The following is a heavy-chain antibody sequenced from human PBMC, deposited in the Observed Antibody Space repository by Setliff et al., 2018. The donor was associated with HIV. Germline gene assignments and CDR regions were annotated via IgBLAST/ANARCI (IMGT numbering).Heavy chain of an antibody. J-gene: IGHJ3*02. Sequence: PGGSLRLSCAASGFTFRNYKFNWVRQAPGRGLEWVSSISIGSGGAIDYADSVQGRFTISRDNAKNSLYLQMSGLRVDDTAVYFCARDLDYYGPSEAFDIWGQGTMVTVSS. CDR1: GFTFRNYK. D-gene: IGHD3-10*01. V-gene: IGHV3-21*01. CDR3: ARDLDYYGPSEAFDI. CDR2: ISIGSGGAI.